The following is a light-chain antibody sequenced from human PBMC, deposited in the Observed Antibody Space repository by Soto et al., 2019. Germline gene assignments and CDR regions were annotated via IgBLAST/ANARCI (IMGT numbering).Light chain of an antibody. J-gene: IGKJ3*01. CDR2: DTS. V-gene: IGKV3-11*01. CDR1: QSVSSY. CDR3: QQRSTWPRIT. Sequence: EVVLTQSPATLSLSPGERATLSCRASQSVSSYLAWYQQKPCQAPRLLIYDTSTRASGIPARFSGGGSGTDFVLIINSLEPEDFAVYYCQQRSTWPRITFGPGTKVDIK.